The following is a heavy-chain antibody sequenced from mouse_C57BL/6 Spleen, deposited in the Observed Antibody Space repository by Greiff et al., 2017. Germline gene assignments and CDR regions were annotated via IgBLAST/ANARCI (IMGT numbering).Heavy chain of an antibody. D-gene: IGHD1-1*01. J-gene: IGHJ1*03. CDR2: IYPRDGST. CDR3: ASVITTVVATEGYFDV. V-gene: IGHV1-78*01. Sequence: VKLMESDAELVKPGASVKISCKVSGYTFTDHTIHWMKQRPEQGLEWIGYIYPRDGSTKYNEKFKGKATLTADKSSSTAYMQLNSLTSEDSAVYFCASVITTVVATEGYFDVWGTGTTVTVSS. CDR1: GYTFTDHT.